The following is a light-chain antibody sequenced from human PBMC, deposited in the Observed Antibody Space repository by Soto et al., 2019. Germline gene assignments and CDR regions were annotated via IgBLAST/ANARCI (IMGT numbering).Light chain of an antibody. Sequence: GAHNSASWSQQHPGKAPKPMTYNVSNRPSGVSDRFSGSKSGNTASLTISGLQAEDEPDYYCSSYTTSNAYVFGTGTKVTVL. CDR1: GAHNS. V-gene: IGLV2-14*03. CDR3: SSYTTSNAYV. J-gene: IGLJ1*01. CDR2: NVS.